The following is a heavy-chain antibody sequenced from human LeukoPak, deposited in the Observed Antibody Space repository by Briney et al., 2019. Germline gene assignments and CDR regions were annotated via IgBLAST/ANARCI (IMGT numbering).Heavy chain of an antibody. D-gene: IGHD3-22*01. V-gene: IGHV1-2*02. CDR2: INPNSGGT. CDR1: GYTFTVYY. J-gene: IGHJ4*02. CDR3: ARDGSSGYYYVDY. Sequence: GASVTVSFKASGYTFTVYYMHWVRQAPGQGLEWMGWINPNSGGTNYAQKFQGRVTMTRDTSISTAYMELSRLRSDDTAVYYCARDGSSGYYYVDYWGQGTLVTVSS.